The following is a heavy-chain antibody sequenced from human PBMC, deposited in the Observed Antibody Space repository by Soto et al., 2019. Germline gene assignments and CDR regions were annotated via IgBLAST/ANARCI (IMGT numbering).Heavy chain of an antibody. V-gene: IGHV1-69*13. D-gene: IGHD6-13*01. J-gene: IGHJ6*02. CDR2: IIPIFGTA. CDR1: GGTFSSYA. Sequence: GASVKVSCKASGGTFSSYAISWVRQAPGQGLEWMGGIIPIFGTANYAQKFQGRVTITADESTSTAYMELSSLRSEDTAVYYCARGPSRSSWLIPSYYYYGMDVWGQGTTVTV. CDR3: ARGPSRSSWLIPSYYYYGMDV.